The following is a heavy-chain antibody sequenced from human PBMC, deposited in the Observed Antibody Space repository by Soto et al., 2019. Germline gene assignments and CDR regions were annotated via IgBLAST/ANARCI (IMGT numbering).Heavy chain of an antibody. CDR2: IDPSDSYT. CDR3: ARRMGSSSWFRLYYGMDV. V-gene: IGHV5-10-1*01. J-gene: IGHJ6*02. Sequence: PGESLKISCKGSGYSFTSYWISWVRQMPGKGLEWMGRIDPSDSYTNYSPSFQGHVTISADKSISTAYLQWSSLKASDTAMYYCARRMGSSSWFRLYYGMDVWGQGTTVTVSS. CDR1: GYSFTSYW. D-gene: IGHD6-13*01.